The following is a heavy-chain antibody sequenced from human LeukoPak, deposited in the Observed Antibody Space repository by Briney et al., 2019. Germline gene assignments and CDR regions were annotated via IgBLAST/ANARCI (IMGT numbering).Heavy chain of an antibody. CDR1: GDSISSYY. CDR3: ARVGFGELYSPFDY. Sequence: SETLSLTCTVSGDSISSYYWSWIRQPPGRGLEWIGYIFYSGSTNYNPSLKSRVTISVDTSKSQFSLKLSSVTAADTAVYYCARVGFGELYSPFDYWGQGTLVTVSS. D-gene: IGHD3-10*01. J-gene: IGHJ4*02. CDR2: IFYSGST. V-gene: IGHV4-59*01.